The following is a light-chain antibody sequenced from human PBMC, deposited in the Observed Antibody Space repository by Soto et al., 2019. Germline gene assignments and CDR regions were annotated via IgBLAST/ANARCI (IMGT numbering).Light chain of an antibody. CDR1: NIGSKS. J-gene: IGLJ1*01. V-gene: IGLV3-21*02. CDR2: DGS. CDR3: QVWDSTSDHYV. Sequence: SYDLTQPPSVSVAPGQTARIPCVGDNIGSKSVYWYQQKPGQAPVVVVYDGSDRPSGIPERFSGSNSGTTATLTISRVEAGDEADYFCQVWDSTSDHYVFGAGTKATVL.